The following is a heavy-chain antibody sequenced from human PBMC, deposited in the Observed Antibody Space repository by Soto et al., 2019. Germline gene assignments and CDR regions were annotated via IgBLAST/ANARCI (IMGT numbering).Heavy chain of an antibody. V-gene: IGHV3-72*01. CDR1: GFTFSDHY. CDR3: ARGGLDRRYSCFDL. Sequence: EVQLVESGGGLVQPGGSLRLSCAASGFTFSDHYMDWVRQAPGKGLEWVGRIRNNVNSYTTAYAASVKDRFTISRDDSRSTLYRQRISVKIEDTAVYYCARGGLDRRYSCFDLWGRGTLVTVSS. D-gene: IGHD3-16*01. J-gene: IGHJ2*01. CDR2: IRNNVNSYTT.